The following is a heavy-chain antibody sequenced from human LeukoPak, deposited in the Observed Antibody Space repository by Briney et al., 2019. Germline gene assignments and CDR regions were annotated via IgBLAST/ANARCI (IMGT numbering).Heavy chain of an antibody. CDR2: INSDGSST. D-gene: IGHD4-11*01. Sequence: GGSLRLSCAASGFTFSNYWMHWVRQAPGKGLVWVSRINSDGSSTSYADSVKGRFTISRDNAKNTLYLQMNSLRVEDTAVYYCARVGRQQLLYYFDYWGQGTLVTVSS. CDR1: GFTFSNYW. J-gene: IGHJ4*02. CDR3: ARVGRQQLLYYFDY. V-gene: IGHV3-74*01.